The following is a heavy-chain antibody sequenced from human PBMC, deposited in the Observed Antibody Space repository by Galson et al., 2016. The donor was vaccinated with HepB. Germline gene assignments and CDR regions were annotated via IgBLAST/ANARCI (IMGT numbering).Heavy chain of an antibody. CDR2: IYYSGST. CDR1: GGSVHSGSYY. V-gene: IGHV4-61*01. J-gene: IGHJ5*02. CDR3: ARDTELQCPFSRHWFDP. Sequence: SETLSLTCTVSGGSVHSGSYYWSWIRQPPGKGLEWIGYIYYSGSTNYNPSLKSRVTISIDTSKNQFSLKLSSVTAADTAVYYCARDTELQCPFSRHWFDPWSQGTLVTVSS. D-gene: IGHD3-10*01.